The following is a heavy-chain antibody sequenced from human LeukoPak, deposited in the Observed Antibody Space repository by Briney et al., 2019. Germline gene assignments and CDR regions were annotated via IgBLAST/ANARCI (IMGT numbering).Heavy chain of an antibody. J-gene: IGHJ4*02. CDR3: ADLGTSD. D-gene: IGHD1-7*01. CDR1: GFRFSSQW. V-gene: IGHV3-7*01. CDR2: INSDGSAK. Sequence: GGSLRLSCAVSGFRFSSQWMTWVRQAPGTGLEWVATINSDGSAKYHVDSVKGRFTISRDNAKSLVYLQMSILRAEDTAVYYCADLGTSDCGQGTLVTVSS.